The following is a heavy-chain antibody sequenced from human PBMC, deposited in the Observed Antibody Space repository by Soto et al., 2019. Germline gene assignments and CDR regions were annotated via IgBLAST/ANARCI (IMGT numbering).Heavy chain of an antibody. V-gene: IGHV3-30-3*01. Sequence: QAGWSLRLSCAASGFTFSSYAMPWVRQAPGKGLEWGAVISYDGNSNYYADSVKGRFTISRDNSKNTLYLQMNTLRAEDTAVYYCARDRDYYDSSSYCDYWGQGTLVTVSS. J-gene: IGHJ4*02. CDR2: ISYDGNSN. CDR1: GFTFSSYA. CDR3: ARDRDYYDSSSYCDY. D-gene: IGHD3-22*01.